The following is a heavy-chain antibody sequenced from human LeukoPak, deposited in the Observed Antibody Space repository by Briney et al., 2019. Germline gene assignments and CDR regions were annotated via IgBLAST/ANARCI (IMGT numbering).Heavy chain of an antibody. CDR1: GGSISSYY. J-gene: IGHJ4*02. V-gene: IGHV4-59*08. Sequence: SVTLSFTCTVSGGSISSYYWSWIRQPPEMGLEWMRYIYYSRTTNYNPSLKSRVTMSVDTSKNQFSLKLSPVTAAVTAVYYCARLSGSQTTPYWGQGTLVTVSS. D-gene: IGHD1-26*01. CDR3: ARLSGSQTTPY. CDR2: IYYSRTT.